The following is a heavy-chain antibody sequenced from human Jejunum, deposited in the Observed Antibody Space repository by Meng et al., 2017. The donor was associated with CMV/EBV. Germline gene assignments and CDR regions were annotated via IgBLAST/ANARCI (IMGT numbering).Heavy chain of an antibody. CDR3: ARQDFWRGYYDY. CDR1: GFICSRDW. CDR2: INSDGGST. V-gene: IGHV3-74*01. J-gene: IGHJ4*02. Sequence: VACGFICSRDWMYWGRRATGEGRVWVSRINSDGGSTSYADSVKGRVTISRDNAKNTLYLQMNSVRAEDTAVYYCARQDFWRGYYDYWGQGTLVTVSS. D-gene: IGHD3-3*01.